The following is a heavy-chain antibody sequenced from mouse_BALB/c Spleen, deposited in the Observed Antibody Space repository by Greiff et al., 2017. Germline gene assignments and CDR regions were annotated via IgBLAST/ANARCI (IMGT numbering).Heavy chain of an antibody. V-gene: IGHV14-3*02. D-gene: IGHD2-4*01. CDR2: IDPANGNT. CDR3: ARGGVITTDGGYAMDY. CDR1: GFNIKDTY. J-gene: IGHJ4*01. Sequence: EVQRVESGAELVKPGASVKLSCTASGFNIKDTYMHWVKQRPEQGLEWIGRIDPANGNTKYDPKFQGKATITADTSSNTAYLQLSSLTSEDTAVYYCARGGVITTDGGYAMDYWGQGTSVTVSS.